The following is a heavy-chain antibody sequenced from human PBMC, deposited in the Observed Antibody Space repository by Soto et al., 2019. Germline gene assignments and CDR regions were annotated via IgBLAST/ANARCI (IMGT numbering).Heavy chain of an antibody. CDR2: MSSDGRNK. D-gene: IGHD1-1*01. J-gene: IGHJ4*02. V-gene: IGHV3-30-3*01. CDR3: ARDRTLFGPGSTYYFDY. CDR1: GFTFSSYA. Sequence: QVQLVESGGVVVQPGRSLRLSCAASGFTFSSYAMHWVRQAPGKGLKWVAVMSSDGRNKYYADSVKGRFTISRDNSKNTLYLQRNSLRVEDTAVYYCARDRTLFGPGSTYYFDYWGQGTLVAVSS.